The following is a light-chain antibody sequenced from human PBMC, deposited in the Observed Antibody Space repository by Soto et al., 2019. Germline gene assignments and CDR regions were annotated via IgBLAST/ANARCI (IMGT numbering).Light chain of an antibody. V-gene: IGKV3-20*01. CDR1: QSLSSSY. CDR2: GAS. J-gene: IGKJ1*01. CDR3: QQYGSSPQT. Sequence: EIVLTQSPGTLSLSPGERATLSCRASQSLSSSYLAWYQQKPGQAPRLLIYGASSRAAGVPDRFSGSGSGTDFTLTISRLEPEDFAMYYCQQYGSSPQTFGQGTKVDIK.